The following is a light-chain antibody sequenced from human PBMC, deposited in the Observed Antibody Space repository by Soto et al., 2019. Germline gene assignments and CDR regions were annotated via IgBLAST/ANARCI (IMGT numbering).Light chain of an antibody. V-gene: IGKV3-11*01. CDR3: QQRSNWPPIT. CDR1: QSVSSY. J-gene: IGKJ4*01. CDR2: DAS. Sequence: EIVLTQSPATLSLSPGERATLSCRASQSVSSYLAWYQQKPGQAPRLLIYDASNRATGITARFSGSGSGTDFTLTITSLEPEDFAVYYCQQRSNWPPITFGGGTKVDIK.